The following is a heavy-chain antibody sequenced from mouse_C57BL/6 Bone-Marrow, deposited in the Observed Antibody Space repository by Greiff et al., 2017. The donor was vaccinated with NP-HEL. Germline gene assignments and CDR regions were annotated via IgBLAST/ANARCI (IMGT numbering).Heavy chain of an antibody. D-gene: IGHD1-1*01. V-gene: IGHV1-82*01. J-gene: IGHJ1*03. Sequence: VQLQQSGPELVKPGASVKISCKASGYAFSSSWMNWVKQRPGKGLEWIGRIYPGDGDTNYNGKFKGKATLTADKSSSTAYMQLSSLTSEDSAVYFCHYYGHWYFDVWGTGTTVTVSS. CDR2: IYPGDGDT. CDR1: GYAFSSSW. CDR3: HYYGHWYFDV.